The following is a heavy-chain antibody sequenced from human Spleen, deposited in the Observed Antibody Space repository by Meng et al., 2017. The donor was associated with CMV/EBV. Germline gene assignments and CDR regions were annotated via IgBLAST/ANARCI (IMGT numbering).Heavy chain of an antibody. J-gene: IGHJ4*02. Sequence: SCQTSGYTFTGYFMHWVRQAPGQGLEWMGWINPNNGATSYAQKFQGRVTMTRDTSISTAYMDLSRLRSDDTAVYYCAASYSNYVFNYWGQGSLVTVSS. V-gene: IGHV1-2*02. CDR2: INPNNGAT. CDR3: AASYSNYVFNY. CDR1: GYTFTGYF. D-gene: IGHD4/OR15-4a*01.